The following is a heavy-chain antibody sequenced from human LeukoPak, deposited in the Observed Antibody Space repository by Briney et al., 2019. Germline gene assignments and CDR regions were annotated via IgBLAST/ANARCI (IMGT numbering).Heavy chain of an antibody. CDR2: IRYDGSNK. CDR3: AKDSNDYDSSGYYSGSQFDY. CDR1: GFTFSSYG. Sequence: GGSLRLSCAASGFTFSSYGMHWVRQAPGKGLEWVAFIRYDGSNKYYADSVKGRFTISRDNSKNTLYLQMNSLRAEDTAVYYCAKDSNDYDSSGYYSGSQFDYWGQGTLVTVSS. V-gene: IGHV3-30*02. J-gene: IGHJ4*02. D-gene: IGHD3-22*01.